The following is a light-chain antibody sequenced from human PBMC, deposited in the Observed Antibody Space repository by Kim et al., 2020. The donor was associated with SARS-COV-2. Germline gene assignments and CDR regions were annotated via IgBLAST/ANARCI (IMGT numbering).Light chain of an antibody. Sequence: QSVLTQPPSMSGAPGQRVTISCTGSSSNIGALFDVHWYQQFPGTAPKLLIFGNTNRPSGVPDRFSGSKSGTSASLAITGLQAEDEADYYCQSYDSSLSAWVFGGGTKLTVL. CDR1: SSNIGALFD. CDR2: GNT. V-gene: IGLV1-40*01. J-gene: IGLJ3*02. CDR3: QSYDSSLSAWV.